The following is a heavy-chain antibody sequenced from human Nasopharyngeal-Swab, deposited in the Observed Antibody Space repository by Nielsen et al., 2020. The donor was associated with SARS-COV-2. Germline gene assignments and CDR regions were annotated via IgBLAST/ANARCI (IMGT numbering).Heavy chain of an antibody. V-gene: IGHV3-33*01. CDR1: GFTFSSYG. Sequence: GGSLRLSCAASGFTFSSYGMHWVRQAPGTGLEWVAVIWYDGSNKYYADSVKGRFTISRDNSKNTLYLQMNSLRAEDTAVYYCARDRTVTTTVYFDYWGQGTLVTVSS. CDR2: IWYDGSNK. J-gene: IGHJ4*02. CDR3: ARDRTVTTTVYFDY. D-gene: IGHD4-17*01.